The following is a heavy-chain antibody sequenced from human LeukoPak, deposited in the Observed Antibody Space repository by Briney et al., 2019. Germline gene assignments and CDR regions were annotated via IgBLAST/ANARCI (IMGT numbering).Heavy chain of an antibody. Sequence: ASVKVSCKTSGYTFTSYYMHWVRQAPGHGLEWMGMINPSGGSTRYAQKFQGRVTMTSDTSTSTLSMDLSSLRSEDTAVYYCARAYIAAEGPLHWGQGTLVTVSS. V-gene: IGHV1-46*01. CDR3: ARAYIAAEGPLH. D-gene: IGHD6-13*01. CDR1: GYTFTSYY. J-gene: IGHJ4*02. CDR2: INPSGGST.